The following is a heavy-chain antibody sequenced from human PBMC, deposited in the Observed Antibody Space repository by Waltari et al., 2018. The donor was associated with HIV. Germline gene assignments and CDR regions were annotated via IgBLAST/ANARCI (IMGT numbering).Heavy chain of an antibody. J-gene: IGHJ5*02. CDR1: GESFSGYH. D-gene: IGHD1-1*01. CDR2: MNHSGST. CDR3: ARRKCLNALSTDCWFDP. Sequence: QVRLHQWGTGLLKPSETLSLTCAVYGESFSGYHWSWIRQSPGQGLEWIGEMNHSGSTHYSPSLKSRVTMSVDTSKNQFSLNVTSVTAADTAVYFCARRKCLNALSTDCWFDPWGQGTLVTVYS. V-gene: IGHV4-34*01.